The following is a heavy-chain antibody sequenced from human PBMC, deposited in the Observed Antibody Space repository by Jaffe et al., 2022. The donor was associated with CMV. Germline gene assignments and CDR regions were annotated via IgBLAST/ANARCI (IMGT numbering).Heavy chain of an antibody. J-gene: IGHJ3*02. CDR1: GFTFSSYA. CDR2: ISGSGGST. Sequence: EVQLLESGGGLVQPGGSLRLSCAASGFTFSSYAMSWVRQAPGKGLEWVSAISGSGGSTYYADSVKGRFTISRDNSKNTLYLQMNSLRAEDTAVYYCAKEGKITIFGTEGNDAFDIWGQGTMVTVSS. CDR3: AKEGKITIFGTEGNDAFDI. D-gene: IGHD3-3*01. V-gene: IGHV3-23*01.